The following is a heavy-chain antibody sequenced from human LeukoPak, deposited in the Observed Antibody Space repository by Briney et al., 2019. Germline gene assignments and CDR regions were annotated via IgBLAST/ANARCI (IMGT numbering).Heavy chain of an antibody. CDR1: GFTFSSYS. J-gene: IGHJ4*02. CDR3: ARDGPQDIVVVVAAPGYYFDY. Sequence: PGGSLRLSCAASGFTFSSYSMNWVRQAPGKGLEWVSSISSSSSYIYYADSVKGRFTISRDNAKNSLYLQMNSLRAEDTAVYYCARDGPQDIVVVVAAPGYYFDYWGQGTLVTVSS. V-gene: IGHV3-21*01. CDR2: ISSSSSYI. D-gene: IGHD2-15*01.